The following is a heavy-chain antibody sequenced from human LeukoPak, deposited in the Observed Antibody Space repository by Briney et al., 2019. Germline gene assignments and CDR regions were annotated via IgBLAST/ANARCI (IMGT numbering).Heavy chain of an antibody. CDR1: GFASSCDW. D-gene: IGHD4-23*01. V-gene: IGHV3-74*01. J-gene: IGHJ4*02. CDR2: ITSDGSST. CDR3: VRARTTVANLFDY. Sequence: QPGGSLRPSCAASGFASSCDWMHWVRQAPGKGVVWVSRITSDGSSTAYADSVKGRFTISSDNAKNTLYLQMNSLRADDTAVYYCVRARTTVANLFDYWGQGTLVTVSS.